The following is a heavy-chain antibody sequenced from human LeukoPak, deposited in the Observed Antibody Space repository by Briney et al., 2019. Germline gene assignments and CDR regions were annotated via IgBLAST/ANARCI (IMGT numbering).Heavy chain of an antibody. Sequence: GASVKVSCKASGYTFTGYYMHWVRQAPGQALEWMGWINPNSGGTNYAQKFQGRVTMTRDTSISTAYMELSRLRSDDTAVYYCARSPRLQLGGSYYWGQGTLVTVSS. D-gene: IGHD5-24*01. J-gene: IGHJ4*02. CDR3: ARSPRLQLGGSYY. CDR1: GYTFTGYY. V-gene: IGHV1-2*02. CDR2: INPNSGGT.